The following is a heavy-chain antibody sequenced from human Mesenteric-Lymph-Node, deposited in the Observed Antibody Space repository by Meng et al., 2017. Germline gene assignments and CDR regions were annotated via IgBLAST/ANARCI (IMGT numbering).Heavy chain of an antibody. Sequence: GESLKISCAASGFTFSDYWMSWVRQAPGKGLEWVANIKQDGSGKCYVDSVKGRFTISRDNAKNTLYLQMTSLRAEDTAVYYCARVSGNYDFCCGYHRGYYYYGNDVWGQGTTVTVSS. J-gene: IGHJ6*02. D-gene: IGHD3-3*01. V-gene: IGHV3-7*01. CDR1: GFTFSDYW. CDR2: IKQDGSGK. CDR3: ARVSGNYDFCCGYHRGYYYYGNDV.